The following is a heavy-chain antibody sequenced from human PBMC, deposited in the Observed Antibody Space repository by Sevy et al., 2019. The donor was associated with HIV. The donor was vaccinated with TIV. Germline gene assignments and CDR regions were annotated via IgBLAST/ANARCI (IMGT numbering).Heavy chain of an antibody. J-gene: IGHJ6*03. V-gene: IGHV3-23*01. CDR2: ISGSGGST. D-gene: IGHD1-20*01. Sequence: GGSLRLSCAVSGFTFSSYAMSWVRQAPGKGLEWVSAISGSGGSTYYADSVKGRFTISRDNSKNTLYLQMNSLRAEDTAVYYCAKDGYKPSVGDENYYYYYMDVWGKGTTVTVSS. CDR3: AKDGYKPSVGDENYYYYYMDV. CDR1: GFTFSSYA.